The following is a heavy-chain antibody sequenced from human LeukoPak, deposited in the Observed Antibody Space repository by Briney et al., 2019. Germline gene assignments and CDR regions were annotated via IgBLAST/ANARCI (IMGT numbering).Heavy chain of an antibody. D-gene: IGHD3-3*01. Sequence: GGSLRLSCAASGFTVSSNYMSWVRQAPGKGLEWVSVIYSAGYTYHADSVKGRFTISRDNSKNRVYLQMNSLKTEDTAVYYCAREGSGYSYFYYMDVWGKGTTVTVSS. V-gene: IGHV3-66*02. J-gene: IGHJ6*03. CDR1: GFTVSSNY. CDR2: IYSAGYT. CDR3: AREGSGYSYFYYMDV.